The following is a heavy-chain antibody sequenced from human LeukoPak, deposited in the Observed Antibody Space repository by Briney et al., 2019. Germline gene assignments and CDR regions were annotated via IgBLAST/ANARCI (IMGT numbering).Heavy chain of an antibody. D-gene: IGHD1-26*01. Sequence: GGSLRLSCAASGFTFSSYWMSWVRQAPGKGLEWVANINYDGSEKYYVDSVKGRFTISRDNARNSLYLQMNSLRAEDTAVYYCVRVSVGATNYFDFWGQGTLVTVSS. CDR2: INYDGSEK. CDR1: GFTFSSYW. V-gene: IGHV3-7*04. CDR3: VRVSVGATNYFDF. J-gene: IGHJ4*02.